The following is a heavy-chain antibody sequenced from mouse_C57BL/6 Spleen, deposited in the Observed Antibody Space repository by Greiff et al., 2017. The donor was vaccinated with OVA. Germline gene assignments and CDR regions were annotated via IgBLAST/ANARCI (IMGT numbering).Heavy chain of an antibody. CDR3: TRSSYYGSSYEGYYFDY. Sequence: EVKVVESGEGLVKPGGSLKLSCAASGFTFSSYAMSWVRQTPEKRLEWVAYISSGGDYIYYADTVKGRFTISRDNARNTLYLQMSSLKSEDTAMYYCTRSSYYGSSYEGYYFDYWGQGTTLTVSS. CDR2: ISSGGDYI. CDR1: GFTFSSYA. D-gene: IGHD1-1*01. V-gene: IGHV5-9-1*02. J-gene: IGHJ2*01.